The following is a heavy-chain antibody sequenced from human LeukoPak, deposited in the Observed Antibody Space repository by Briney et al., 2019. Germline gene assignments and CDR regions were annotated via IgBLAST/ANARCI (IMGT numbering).Heavy chain of an antibody. CDR3: ARARQYSSSSLDY. CDR1: GYTFTGYY. Sequence: ASVKVSCKASGYTFTGYYMHWVPQAPGQGLEWMGRINSNSGGTNYAQKFQGRVTMTRDTSISTAYMEMTSLRFDDTAVYYCARARQYSSSSLDYWGQGTQVTVSS. J-gene: IGHJ4*02. V-gene: IGHV1-2*06. CDR2: INSNSGGT. D-gene: IGHD6-6*01.